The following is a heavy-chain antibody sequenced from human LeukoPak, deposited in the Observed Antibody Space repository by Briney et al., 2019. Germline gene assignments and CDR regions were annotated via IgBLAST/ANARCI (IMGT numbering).Heavy chain of an antibody. J-gene: IGHJ6*02. CDR2: FDPEDVKI. CDR1: GYSLSDLS. CDR3: ATEIMGIRNNYFYNAMDA. D-gene: IGHD5-24*01. V-gene: IGHV1-24*01. Sequence: ASVKVSCKVSGYSLSDLSMHWVRQAPGKGLEWKGIFDPEDVKIFYAQEFQGRVNMTDDPSTGTAYMELSSLRSEDSAIYYCATEIMGIRNNYFYNAMDAWGQGTTVIVSS.